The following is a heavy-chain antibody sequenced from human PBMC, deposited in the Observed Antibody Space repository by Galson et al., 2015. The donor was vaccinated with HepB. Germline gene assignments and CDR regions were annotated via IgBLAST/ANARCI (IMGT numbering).Heavy chain of an antibody. CDR2: ISYDESYK. J-gene: IGHJ4*02. CDR1: GFTFSSYG. D-gene: IGHD6-19*01. Sequence: SLRLSCAASGFTFSSYGMHWVRQAPGKGLEWVAVISYDESYKYYADSVKGRFTISRDNSENTLYLQMNSLRAEDTAVYYCARDVTRNQWLVFYYFDYWGQGTLVTVSS. V-gene: IGHV3-30*03. CDR3: ARDVTRNQWLVFYYFDY.